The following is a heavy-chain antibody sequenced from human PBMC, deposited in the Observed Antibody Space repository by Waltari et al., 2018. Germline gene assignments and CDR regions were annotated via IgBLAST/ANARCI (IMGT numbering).Heavy chain of an antibody. Sequence: QEQLVQSGSEVKKPGASVRVSCQASGYTFTDYHLLWFRQTPGQGFEWMGWVNPKNGDSNSAEKCLGRVTMTRDTSINTVYLDLSGLRSDDTAVFFCARDPGPIVGAPDLWGQGTLVTVSS. CDR1: GYTFTDYH. D-gene: IGHD1-26*01. V-gene: IGHV1-2*02. CDR2: VNPKNGDS. CDR3: ARDPGPIVGAPDL. J-gene: IGHJ5*02.